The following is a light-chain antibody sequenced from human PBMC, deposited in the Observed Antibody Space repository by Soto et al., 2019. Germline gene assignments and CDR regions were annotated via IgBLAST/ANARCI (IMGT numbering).Light chain of an antibody. CDR2: DVN. Sequence: QSVLTQPASVSGSPGQSITISCTGTSSDVGGYDHVSWYQQYPGKAPKLMIYDVNRRPSGVSDRFSGSKSGNTASLTISGLQAEDEADYYCCSYAGSYTYVFGTGTKVTVL. J-gene: IGLJ1*01. CDR3: CSYAGSYTYV. V-gene: IGLV2-11*01. CDR1: SSDVGGYDH.